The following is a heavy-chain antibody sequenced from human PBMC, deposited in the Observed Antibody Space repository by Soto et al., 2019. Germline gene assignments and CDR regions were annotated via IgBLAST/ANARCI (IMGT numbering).Heavy chain of an antibody. CDR1: GFTFSTYA. J-gene: IGHJ4*02. CDR2: ISGSGGST. D-gene: IGHD6-19*01. Sequence: GGSLRLSCAASGFTFSTYAMSWVRQAPGKGLEWVSAISGSGGSTYYADSVKGRFTISRDNSKDTLHLQMNSLRAEDTAIYYCAKTPRQWLVYFDYWGQGPRSPSPQ. CDR3: AKTPRQWLVYFDY. V-gene: IGHV3-23*01.